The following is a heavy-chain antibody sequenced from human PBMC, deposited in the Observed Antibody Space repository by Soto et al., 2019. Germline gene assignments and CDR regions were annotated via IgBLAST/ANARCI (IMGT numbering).Heavy chain of an antibody. J-gene: IGHJ5*02. CDR3: AREGPNHRLS. CDR2: ITAYNGNT. D-gene: IGHD3-16*02. CDR1: SYTFTSYG. Sequence: QVQLVQSGAEVKKPGASVKVSCKASSYTFTSYGFSWVRQAPGQGLEWMGWITAYNGNTKYAQKWQGRVTTTTDTATSTAYMGLRSLRSDDTAVYYCAREGPNHRLSWGQGTLVTVSS. V-gene: IGHV1-18*01.